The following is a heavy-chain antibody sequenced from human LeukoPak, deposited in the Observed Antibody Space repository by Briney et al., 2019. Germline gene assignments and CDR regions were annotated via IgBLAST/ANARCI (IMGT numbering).Heavy chain of an antibody. D-gene: IGHD3-10*01. V-gene: IGHV4-34*01. CDR1: GGSFSGYY. Sequence: KPSETLSLTCAVYGGSFSGYYWSWIRQPPGKGLEWIGEINHSGSTNYNPSLKSRVTISVVTSKNQFSLKLSSVTAADTAVYYCARGRITMVRGVIIWSLIREYYFDYWGQGTLVTVSS. CDR2: INHSGST. CDR3: ARGRITMVRGVIIWSLIREYYFDY. J-gene: IGHJ4*02.